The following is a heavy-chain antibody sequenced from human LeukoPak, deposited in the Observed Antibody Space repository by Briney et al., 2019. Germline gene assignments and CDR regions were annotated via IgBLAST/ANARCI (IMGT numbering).Heavy chain of an antibody. Sequence: QTGGSLRLSCAASGFTVSSNYMSGVRQAPGKGLEWVSVIYSGGSTYYADSVKGRFTISRDSSKNTLYLQMNSLRAEDTAVYYCARDVRGTTGTTVNDYWGQGTLVTVSS. CDR1: GFTVSSNY. CDR2: IYSGGST. CDR3: ARDVRGTTGTTVNDY. D-gene: IGHD1-1*01. J-gene: IGHJ4*02. V-gene: IGHV3-53*01.